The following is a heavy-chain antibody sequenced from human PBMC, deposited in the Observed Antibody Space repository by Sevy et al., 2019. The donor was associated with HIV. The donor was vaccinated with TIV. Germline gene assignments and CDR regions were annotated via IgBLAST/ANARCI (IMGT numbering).Heavy chain of an antibody. J-gene: IGHJ4*02. Sequence: GGSLRLSCAASGFTFSTYTMNWVRQAPGKGLEWVSSISSSGSYIYYAHSVKGRFTISRDNAKNSLYLQMNSLRAEDTAVYYCARDPTFDYWGQGTLVTVSS. CDR2: ISSSGSYI. CDR1: GFTFSTYT. V-gene: IGHV3-21*01. CDR3: ARDPTFDY. D-gene: IGHD4-4*01.